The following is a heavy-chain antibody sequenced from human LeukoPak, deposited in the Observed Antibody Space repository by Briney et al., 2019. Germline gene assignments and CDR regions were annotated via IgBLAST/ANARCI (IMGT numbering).Heavy chain of an antibody. CDR3: ARDLYCTTTSCYGFDY. V-gene: IGHV3-7*01. D-gene: IGHD2-2*01. CDR1: GFTFSNFW. J-gene: IGHJ4*02. Sequence: GGSLRLSCAASGFTFSNFWMNWVRQAPGKGLEGVPKIKQDGSEKYYVDSVKGRFTISRDNAKNSLYLQMNSLRAEDTAIYYCARDLYCTTTSCYGFDYWGQGTLVTVSS. CDR2: IKQDGSEK.